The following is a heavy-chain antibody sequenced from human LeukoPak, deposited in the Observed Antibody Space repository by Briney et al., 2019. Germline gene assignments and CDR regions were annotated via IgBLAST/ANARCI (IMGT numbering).Heavy chain of an antibody. V-gene: IGHV3-66*01. Sequence: GGSLRLSCAASGFTVSSSYISWVRQAPGKGLEWVSVMYSGGNTYYADSVKGRFTISRDKSKNTLYLQMNSLRAGDTAVYYCVNGGTVTNPHFDYWGQGTLVTVSS. D-gene: IGHD4-11*01. CDR3: VNGGTVTNPHFDY. CDR2: MYSGGNT. CDR1: GFTVSSSY. J-gene: IGHJ4*02.